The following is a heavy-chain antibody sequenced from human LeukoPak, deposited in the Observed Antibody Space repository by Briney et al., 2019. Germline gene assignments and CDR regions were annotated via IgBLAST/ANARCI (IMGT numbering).Heavy chain of an antibody. V-gene: IGHV1-24*01. CDR2: FDPEDGET. D-gene: IGHD2-2*01. CDR1: GYTLTELS. CDR3: AKIGWVVPDKYYYYYMDV. Sequence: ASVKVSCKVSGYTLTELSMHWVRQAPGKGLEWMGGFDPEDGETIYAQKFQGGVTMTEDTSTDTAYMELSSLRSEDTAVYYCAKIGWVVPDKYYYYYMDVWGKGTTVAVSS. J-gene: IGHJ6*03.